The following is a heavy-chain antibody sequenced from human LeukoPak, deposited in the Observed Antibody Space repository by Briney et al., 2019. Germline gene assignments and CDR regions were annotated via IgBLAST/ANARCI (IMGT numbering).Heavy chain of an antibody. CDR3: ARGPPYYYGSGSNNWFDP. Sequence: ASVKVSCKASGYTFTGYYMHWVRQAPGQGLEWMGWMNPNSGNTGYAQKFQGRVTMTRNTSISTAYMELSSLRPEDTAVYYCARGPPYYYGSGSNNWFDPWGQGTLVTVSS. CDR2: MNPNSGNT. V-gene: IGHV1-8*02. D-gene: IGHD3-10*01. CDR1: GYTFTGYY. J-gene: IGHJ5*02.